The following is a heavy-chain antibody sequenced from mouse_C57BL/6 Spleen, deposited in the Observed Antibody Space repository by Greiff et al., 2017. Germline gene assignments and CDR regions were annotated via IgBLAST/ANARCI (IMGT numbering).Heavy chain of an antibody. V-gene: IGHV1-54*01. J-gene: IGHJ1*03. Sequence: VQLQQSGAELVRPGTSVKVSCKASGYAFTNYLIEWVKQRPGQGLEWIGVINPGSGGTNYNEKFKGKATLTADKSSSTAYMQLSSLTSEDSAVXFCARWGLRRADWYFDVWGTGTTVTVSA. D-gene: IGHD2-4*01. CDR3: ARWGLRRADWYFDV. CDR2: INPGSGGT. CDR1: GYAFTNYL.